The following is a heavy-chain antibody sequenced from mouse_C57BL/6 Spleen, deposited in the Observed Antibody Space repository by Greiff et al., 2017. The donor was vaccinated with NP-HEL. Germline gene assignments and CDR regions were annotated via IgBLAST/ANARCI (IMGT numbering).Heavy chain of an antibody. D-gene: IGHD1-1*01. J-gene: IGHJ4*01. Sequence: VQLQQPGAELVMPGASVKLSCKASGHTFTSYWMHWVKQRPGQGLEWIGEIDPSDSYTNYNQKFKGKAQLTVDKSSSTAYRQLSSLTSEYSAVYYCARRGITTVVAGYYYAMDYWGQGTSVTVSS. V-gene: IGHV1-69*01. CDR3: ARRGITTVVAGYYYAMDY. CDR2: IDPSDSYT. CDR1: GHTFTSYW.